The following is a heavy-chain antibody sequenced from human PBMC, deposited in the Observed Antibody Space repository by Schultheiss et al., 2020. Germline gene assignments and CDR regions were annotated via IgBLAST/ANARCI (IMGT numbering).Heavy chain of an antibody. J-gene: IGHJ4*02. V-gene: IGHV3-48*02. Sequence: GGSLRLSCAASGFTFSTYWMSWVRQAPGKGLEWISYITSSSSIIYYADSVKGRFTISRDNAKNSLYLQMNSLRDEDTAVYYCARDKPYGDSSDYWGQGTLVTVSS. CDR3: ARDKPYGDSSDY. CDR2: ITSSSSII. D-gene: IGHD4-17*01. CDR1: GFTFSTYW.